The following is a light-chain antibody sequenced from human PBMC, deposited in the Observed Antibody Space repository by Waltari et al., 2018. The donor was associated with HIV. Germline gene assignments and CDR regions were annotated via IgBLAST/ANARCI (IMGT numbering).Light chain of an antibody. CDR1: SSNIGGNT. CDR2: SDN. Sequence: QSVLTQPPSASGTPGQRVTISCSGSSSNIGGNTVTWYQHLPGTAPKLLIYSDNQRPSGVPDRFSGSKSGTSASLAINGLQSEDEAEYYCAAWDKSLNGAVFGGGTQLTVL. V-gene: IGLV1-44*01. J-gene: IGLJ7*01. CDR3: AAWDKSLNGAV.